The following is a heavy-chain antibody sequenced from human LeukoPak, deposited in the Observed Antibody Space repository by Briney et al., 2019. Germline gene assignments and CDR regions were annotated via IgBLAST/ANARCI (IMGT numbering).Heavy chain of an antibody. Sequence: GSLRLSCAASGFTFSTYTMNWVRQAPGKGLEWVSSISSTSSYLYYADSLKGRFTISRDNAKNSLYLQMNSLRVEDTAVYYCARGTGDSGGWYSLALDIWGQGTMVTVSS. J-gene: IGHJ3*02. V-gene: IGHV3-21*01. D-gene: IGHD6-19*01. CDR3: ARGTGDSGGWYSLALDI. CDR2: ISSTSSYL. CDR1: GFTFSTYT.